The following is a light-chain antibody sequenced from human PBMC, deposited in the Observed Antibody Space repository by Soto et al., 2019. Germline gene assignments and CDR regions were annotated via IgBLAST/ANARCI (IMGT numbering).Light chain of an antibody. CDR3: RQYNSYWGT. CDR2: DAS. CDR1: QSISTW. Sequence: DIQMTQSPSTLSAYVGDRVTITCRASQSISTWLAWYQQKPGKAPKLLIYDASSWERGVPSKFSGSGSGKEFPLTISSLQPYDFATYFFRQYNSYWGTFGQGSKLESK. J-gene: IGKJ2*01. V-gene: IGKV1-5*01.